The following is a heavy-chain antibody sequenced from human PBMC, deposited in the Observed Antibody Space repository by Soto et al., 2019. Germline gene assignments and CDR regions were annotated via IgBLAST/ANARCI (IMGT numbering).Heavy chain of an antibody. CDR3: ARVPGGLVTRRLAFDP. CDR1: GGSISSGGYY. D-gene: IGHD3-9*01. J-gene: IGHJ5*02. V-gene: IGHV4-31*03. Sequence: QVQLQESGPGLVKPSQTLSLTCTVSGGSISSGGYYWSWIRQHPGKGLEWIGYIYYSGSTYYNPSLKSRVTRSVDTSKNQFSLKLSSVTAADPAVYYCARVPGGLVTRRLAFDPWGQGTLVTVSS. CDR2: IYYSGST.